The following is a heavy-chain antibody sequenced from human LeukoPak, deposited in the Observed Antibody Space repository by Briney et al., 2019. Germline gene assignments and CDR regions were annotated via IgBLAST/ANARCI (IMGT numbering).Heavy chain of an antibody. D-gene: IGHD6-13*01. Sequence: SVKVSCKASGGTFSNFAISWVRQAPGQGLEWMGGIIPIFDTADYAQKFRGRVTITADESTSTVYMELSSLRSEDTAVYYCAAGYSSSWPHFDYWGQGTLVTVSS. CDR2: IIPIFDTA. CDR3: AAGYSSSWPHFDY. V-gene: IGHV1-69*13. J-gene: IGHJ4*02. CDR1: GGTFSNFA.